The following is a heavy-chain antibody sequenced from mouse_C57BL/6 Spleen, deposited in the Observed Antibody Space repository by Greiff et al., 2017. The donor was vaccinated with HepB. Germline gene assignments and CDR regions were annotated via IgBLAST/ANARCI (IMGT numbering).Heavy chain of an antibody. D-gene: IGHD1-1*01. V-gene: IGHV5-17*01. CDR3: ARGDYYVSSPAWFAY. CDR2: ISSGSSTI. J-gene: IGHJ3*01. Sequence: EVKLMESGGGLVKPGGSLKLSCAASGFTFSDYGMHWVRQAPEKGLEWVAYISSGSSTIYYADTVKGRFTISRDNAKNTLFLQMTSLRSEDTAMYYCARGDYYVSSPAWFAYWGQGTLVTVSA. CDR1: GFTFSDYG.